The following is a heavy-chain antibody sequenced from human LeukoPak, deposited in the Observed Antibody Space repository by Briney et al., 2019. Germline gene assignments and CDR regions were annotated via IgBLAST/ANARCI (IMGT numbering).Heavy chain of an antibody. CDR2: IRQDGSER. D-gene: IGHD6-6*01. J-gene: IGHJ6*03. CDR1: GFSFNSYW. V-gene: IGHV3-7*03. Sequence: GGSLRLSCAASGFSFNSYWMSWVRQALGTGLEWVANIRQDGSERYYADSLKGRFTISRDNSKNTLYLQMNSLRAEDTAVYYCAKERVKIAVRYYYYYMDVWGKGTTVTVSS. CDR3: AKERVKIAVRYYYYYMDV.